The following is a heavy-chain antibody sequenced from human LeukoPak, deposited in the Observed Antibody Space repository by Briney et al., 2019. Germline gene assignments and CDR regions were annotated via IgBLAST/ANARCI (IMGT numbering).Heavy chain of an antibody. Sequence: PSETLSLTCAVYGGSFSGYYWSWIRQPPGKGLEWIGEINHSGSTNYNPSLKSRVTISVDTSKNQFSLKLSSVTAADTAVYYCALMTGPRPFDYWGQGTLVTVSS. V-gene: IGHV4-34*01. CDR2: INHSGST. D-gene: IGHD3-9*01. CDR3: ALMTGPRPFDY. CDR1: GGSFSGYY. J-gene: IGHJ4*02.